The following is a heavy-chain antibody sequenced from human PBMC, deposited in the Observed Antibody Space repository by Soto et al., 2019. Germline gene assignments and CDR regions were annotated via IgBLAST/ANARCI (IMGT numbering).Heavy chain of an antibody. CDR2: IYYSGST. Sequence: SETLSLTCTVSGGSISSGDYYWSWIRQPPGKGLEWIGYIYYSGSTYYNPSLKSRVTISVDTSKNQFSLKLSSVTAADTAVYYCARGNGVTPATRWFDPWGQGTLVTVSS. CDR1: GGSISSGDYY. CDR3: ARGNGVTPATRWFDP. V-gene: IGHV4-30-4*01. J-gene: IGHJ5*02. D-gene: IGHD1-1*01.